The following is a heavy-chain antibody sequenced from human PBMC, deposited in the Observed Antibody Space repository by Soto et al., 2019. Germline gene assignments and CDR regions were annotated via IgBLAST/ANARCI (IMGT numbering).Heavy chain of an antibody. CDR2: IHPSGGIT. V-gene: IGHV1-46*01. CDR1: GYSFTTYF. D-gene: IGHD2-15*01. J-gene: IGHJ4*02. Sequence: QVQLVQSGAEVKKPGASVMVSCKASGYSFTTYFVHWVRQAPGQGLEWLGRIHPSGGITIYAQQFQGRVTVTRDTSTTTVYMELNSLTSEDTAVYYCARDGNRHDFDCWGQGTLVTVSS. CDR3: ARDGNRHDFDC.